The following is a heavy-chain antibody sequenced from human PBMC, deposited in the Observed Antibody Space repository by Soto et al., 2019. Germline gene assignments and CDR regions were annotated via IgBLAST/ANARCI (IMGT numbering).Heavy chain of an antibody. J-gene: IGHJ4*02. D-gene: IGHD3-22*01. CDR2: IIPIFGTA. CDR3: ARDQDSGYFDY. Sequence: GASLKVSCKASGGTFSSYAISWVRQAPGQGLEWMGGIIPIFGTANYAQKFQGRVTITADESTSTAYMELSSLRSEDTAVYYCARDQDSGYFDYWGQGTLVTVSS. V-gene: IGHV1-69*13. CDR1: GGTFSSYA.